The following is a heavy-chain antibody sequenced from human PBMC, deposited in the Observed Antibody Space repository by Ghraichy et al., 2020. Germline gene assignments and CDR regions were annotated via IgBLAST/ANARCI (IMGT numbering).Heavy chain of an antibody. J-gene: IGHJ6*02. CDR3: AKDDIVVVPAADIYYYYYGMDV. V-gene: IGHV3-30*02. D-gene: IGHD2-2*01. Sequence: GGSLRLSCAASGFTFSSYGMHWVRQAPGKGLEWVAFIRYDGSNKYYADSVKGRFTISRDNSKNTLYLQMKSLRAEDTAVYYCAKDDIVVVPAADIYYYYYGMDVWGQGTTVTVSS. CDR1: GFTFSSYG. CDR2: IRYDGSNK.